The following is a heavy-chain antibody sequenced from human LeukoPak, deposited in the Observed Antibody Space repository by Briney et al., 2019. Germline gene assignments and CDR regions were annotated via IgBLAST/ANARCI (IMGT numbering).Heavy chain of an antibody. CDR1: GFTFSSYG. CDR2: ISGSGGST. V-gene: IGHV3-23*01. D-gene: IGHD6-19*01. CDR3: AKDPVARGEFDP. Sequence: PGGSLRLSCAASGFTFSSYGMSWVRQAPGKGLEWVSAISGSGGSTYYADSVKGRFTISRDNSKNTLYLQMNSLRAEDTAVYYCAKDPVARGEFDPWGQGTLVTVSS. J-gene: IGHJ5*02.